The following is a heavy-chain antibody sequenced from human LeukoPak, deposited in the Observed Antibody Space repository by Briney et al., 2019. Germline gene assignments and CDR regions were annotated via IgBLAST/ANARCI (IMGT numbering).Heavy chain of an antibody. CDR3: ATYSGSYFIDASDI. J-gene: IGHJ3*02. V-gene: IGHV3-20*04. D-gene: IGHD1-26*01. CDR2: INWNGGST. Sequence: GGSLRLSCAASGLIFDDYGMSWVRQAPGKGLEWVSGINWNGGSTGYADSVKGRFTISRDNAKNSLYLQMNSLRAEDTALYYCATYSGSYFIDASDIWGQGTMVTVSS. CDR1: GLIFDDYG.